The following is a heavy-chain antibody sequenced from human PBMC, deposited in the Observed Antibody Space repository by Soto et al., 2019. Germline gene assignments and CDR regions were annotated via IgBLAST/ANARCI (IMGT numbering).Heavy chain of an antibody. CDR1: GGTYSTYP. V-gene: IGHV1-69*02. J-gene: IGHJ3*02. D-gene: IGHD2-21*02. Sequence: TGSCQTSGGTYSTYPSPWLRQTTGQGLEWMGRIIPILGIANYAQKFQGRVTITADKSTSTAYMELSSLRSEDTAVYYCARNGGNSPDAFDIWGQGTMVTVSS. CDR2: IIPILGIA. CDR3: ARNGGNSPDAFDI.